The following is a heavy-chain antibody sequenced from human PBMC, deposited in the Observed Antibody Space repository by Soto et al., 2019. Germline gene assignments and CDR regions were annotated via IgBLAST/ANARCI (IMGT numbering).Heavy chain of an antibody. CDR1: GGSISSYY. V-gene: IGHV4-59*01. Sequence: PSETLSLTCTVSGGSISSYYWSWIRQPPGKGLEWIGYIYYSGSTSYNPSLKSRVTISVDTSKNQFSLKLSSVTAADTAVYYCARGGRYSSGWYYYYGMDVWGQGTTVTVSS. J-gene: IGHJ6*02. CDR2: IYYSGST. CDR3: ARGGRYSSGWYYYYGMDV. D-gene: IGHD6-19*01.